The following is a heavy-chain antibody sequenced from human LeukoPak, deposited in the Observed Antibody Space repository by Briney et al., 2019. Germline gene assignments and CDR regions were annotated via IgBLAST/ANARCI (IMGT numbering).Heavy chain of an antibody. CDR3: ARHGWRAWYSDL. D-gene: IGHD6-19*01. V-gene: IGHV4-34*01. CDR1: GESFSGYS. CDR2: INERRNT. J-gene: IGHJ2*01. Sequence: PSETLSLTCVVYGESFSGYSWSWIRQPPGKGLEWIGEINERRNTNFNPSLKSRVTISIDTSKNHFSLKLSSVTAADTAVYYCARHGWRAWYSDLWGRGTLVTVSS.